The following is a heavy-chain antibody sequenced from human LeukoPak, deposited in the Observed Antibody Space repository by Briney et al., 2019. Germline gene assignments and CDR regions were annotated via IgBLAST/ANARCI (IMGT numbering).Heavy chain of an antibody. CDR3: ARVPIGLGGYYYYMDV. CDR1: GFTFSSYT. J-gene: IGHJ6*03. Sequence: GGSLRLSCAASGFTFSSYTMNWVRQAPGKGLEWVSSISSSSSYIYYADSVKGRFTISRDNAKNTLYLQMNSLRAEDTAVYYCARVPIGLGGYYYYMDVWGKGTTVTVSS. V-gene: IGHV3-21*01. D-gene: IGHD3-16*01. CDR2: ISSSSSYI.